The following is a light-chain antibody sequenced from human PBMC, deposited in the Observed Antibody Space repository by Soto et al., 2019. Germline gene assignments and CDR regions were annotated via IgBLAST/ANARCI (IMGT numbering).Light chain of an antibody. CDR2: GAS. CDR3: HQYNNWPYT. Sequence: EIVMTQSPATLSVSPGERATLSSRASQSISSNLAWYQQKPGQAPRLRMYGASTRATVFPARFSGSGSGTEFTLTISSLQSEDFAVYYCHQYNNWPYTFGQGTKLEIK. J-gene: IGKJ2*01. V-gene: IGKV3-15*01. CDR1: QSISSN.